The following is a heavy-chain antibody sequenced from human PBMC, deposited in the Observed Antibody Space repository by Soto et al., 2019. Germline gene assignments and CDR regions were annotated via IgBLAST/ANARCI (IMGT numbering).Heavy chain of an antibody. J-gene: IGHJ6*02. CDR1: GGSISSYS. CDR2: IYYSGST. D-gene: IGHD2-2*01. CDR3: ARDWGSSCGRDYYYGMDV. V-gene: IGHV4-59*01. Sequence: SETLSLTCTVSGGSISSYSRSWIRQPPGKGLEWIGYIYYSGSTNYNPPLKSRVTISVDTSKNQFSLKLSSVAAADTAVYYCARDWGSSCGRDYYYGMDVWGQGTTVTVSS.